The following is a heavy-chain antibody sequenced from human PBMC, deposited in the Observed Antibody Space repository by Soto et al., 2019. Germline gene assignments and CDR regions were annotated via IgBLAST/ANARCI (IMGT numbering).Heavy chain of an antibody. Sequence: EVQLLESGGGLVQPGGSLRLSCEASGFTFSRYWMHWVRQVPGKGLVWVSRLNGDGTTTNYADSVKGRFTISRDNAKNTVYLQMSSLRAEDTAVYYCARGIRSYYGMDVWGQGTTVTVSS. J-gene: IGHJ6*02. CDR1: GFTFSRYW. CDR2: LNGDGTTT. D-gene: IGHD3-16*01. CDR3: ARGIRSYYGMDV. V-gene: IGHV3-74*01.